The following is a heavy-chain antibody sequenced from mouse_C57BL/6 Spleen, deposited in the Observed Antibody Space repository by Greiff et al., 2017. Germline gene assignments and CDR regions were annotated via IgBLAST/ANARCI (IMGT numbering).Heavy chain of an antibody. V-gene: IGHV14-2*01. CDR3: AGSYWYFDV. J-gene: IGHJ1*03. Sequence: VQLQQSGAELVKPGASVKLSCTASGFNIKDYYMHWVKQRTEQGLEWIGRIDPEDGETKYATKFQGKATITADTASNTAYLQLSSLTAEDTAYYYCAGSYWYFDVWGTGTTVTVSS. CDR1: GFNIKDYY. CDR2: IDPEDGET.